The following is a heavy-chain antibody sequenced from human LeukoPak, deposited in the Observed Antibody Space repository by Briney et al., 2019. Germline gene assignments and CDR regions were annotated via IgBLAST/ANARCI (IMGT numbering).Heavy chain of an antibody. CDR2: IYPDDSDT. D-gene: IGHD3-10*01. CDR1: GYSFTSFW. Sequence: GESLKISCKGSGYSFTSFWIGWVRQMPGNGLEWMGIIYPDDSDTRYSPSFQGQVTISVDKSISTAYLQWSSLRASDTAMYYCARGGYYGSGRGWFDPWGQGTLVTVSS. J-gene: IGHJ5*02. CDR3: ARGGYYGSGRGWFDP. V-gene: IGHV5-51*01.